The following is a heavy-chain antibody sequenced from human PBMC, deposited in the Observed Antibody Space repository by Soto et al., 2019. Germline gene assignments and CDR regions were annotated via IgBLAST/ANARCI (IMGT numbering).Heavy chain of an antibody. D-gene: IGHD3-10*01. J-gene: IGHJ4*02. Sequence: ASVKVSCKASGYTFTSYGISWMRQAPGQGLEWMGWISAYNGNTNYAQKLQGRVTMTTDTSTSTAYMELRSLRSDDTAVYYCAGATRIGWFDTGCYFDYWGQGTLV. CDR2: ISAYNGNT. V-gene: IGHV1-18*01. CDR1: GYTFTSYG. CDR3: AGATRIGWFDTGCYFDY.